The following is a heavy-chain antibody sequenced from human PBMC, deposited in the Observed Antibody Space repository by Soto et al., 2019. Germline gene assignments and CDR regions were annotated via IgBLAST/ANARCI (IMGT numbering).Heavy chain of an antibody. D-gene: IGHD6-13*01. CDR2: ITWNSGTI. Sequence: EMQLVESGGGWVQPGRSLRLSCAASGFTFDDYVMHWVRQGPGKGLEWVSSITWNSGTIDYADSVKGRFTISRDNAKSSLYLQLNSLRTEDTAFYYCAKDRGWGGAPGTLWDFDLWGRGTLVTVSS. V-gene: IGHV3-9*01. CDR3: AKDRGWGGAPGTLWDFDL. J-gene: IGHJ2*01. CDR1: GFTFDDYV.